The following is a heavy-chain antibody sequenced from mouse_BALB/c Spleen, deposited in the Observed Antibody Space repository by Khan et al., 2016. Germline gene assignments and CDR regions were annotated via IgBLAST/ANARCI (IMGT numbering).Heavy chain of an antibody. CDR2: IRLKSNNYAT. V-gene: IGHV6-6*02. J-gene: IGHJ4*01. CDR3: TREVVANGAMDY. D-gene: IGHD1-1*01. Sequence: EVKLEESGGGLVQPGGSMKLSCVASGFTFSNYWMNWVRQSPEKGLEWVAEIRLKSNNYATHYAESVKGRFTISRDDSKSSVYLQMNNIRAEDTGSYYCTREVVANGAMDYWGQGTSVTVSS. CDR1: GFTFSNYW.